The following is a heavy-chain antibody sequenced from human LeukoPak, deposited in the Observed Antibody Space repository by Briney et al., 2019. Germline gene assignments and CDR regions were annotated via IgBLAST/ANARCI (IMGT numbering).Heavy chain of an antibody. V-gene: IGHV1-69*05. CDR2: IIPIFGTA. CDR1: GGTFSSYA. J-gene: IGHJ4*02. Sequence: TVKVSCKASGGTFSSYAISWVRQAPGQGLEWMGGIIPIFGTANYAQKFQGRVTITTDESTSTAYMELSSLRSEDTAVYYCASSLGYDFWSGYSVYYFDYWGQGTLVTVSS. CDR3: ASSLGYDFWSGYSVYYFDY. D-gene: IGHD3-3*01.